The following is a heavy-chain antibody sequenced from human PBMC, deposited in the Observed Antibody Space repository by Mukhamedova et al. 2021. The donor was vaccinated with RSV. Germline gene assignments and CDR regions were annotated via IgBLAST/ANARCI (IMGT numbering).Heavy chain of an antibody. CDR3: ARPMVRGAPDAFDI. CDR2: IYYSGST. J-gene: IGHJ3*02. V-gene: IGHV4-61*07. Sequence: IRQPPGKGLEWIGYIYYSGSTNYNPSLKSRVTISVDTSKNQFSLKLSSVTAADTAVYYCARPMVRGAPDAFDIWGQGTMVTVSS. D-gene: IGHD3-10*01.